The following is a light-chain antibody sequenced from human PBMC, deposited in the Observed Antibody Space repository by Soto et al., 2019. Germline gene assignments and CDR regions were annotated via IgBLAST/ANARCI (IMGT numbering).Light chain of an antibody. CDR2: DVT. J-gene: IGLJ1*01. CDR1: SSDVGSFDI. Sequence: QPVLTQPASVSGSPGQSIAISCTGTSSDVGSFDIVSWYQQHPGKVPKLIIYDVTVRPSGVSDRFSGSKSGNTASLTISGLQAEDEADYYCTSYTTSGTHVFGTGTKLTVL. V-gene: IGLV2-14*02. CDR3: TSYTTSGTHV.